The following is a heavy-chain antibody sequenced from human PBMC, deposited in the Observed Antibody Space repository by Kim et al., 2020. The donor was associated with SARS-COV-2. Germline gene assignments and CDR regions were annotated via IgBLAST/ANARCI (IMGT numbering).Heavy chain of an antibody. V-gene: IGHV1-69*13. Sequence: SVKVSCKASGGTFSSYAISWVRQAPGQGLEWIGGIIPIFGTANYAQKFQGRVTITADESTSTAYMELSSLRSEDTAVYYCAREFSVVVAAIPYYYGMDVWGQGTTVTVSS. CDR3: AREFSVVVAAIPYYYGMDV. CDR1: GGTFSSYA. CDR2: IIPIFGTA. J-gene: IGHJ6*02. D-gene: IGHD2-15*01.